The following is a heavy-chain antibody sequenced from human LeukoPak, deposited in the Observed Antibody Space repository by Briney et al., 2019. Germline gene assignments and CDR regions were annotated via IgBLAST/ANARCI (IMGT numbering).Heavy chain of an antibody. CDR2: INPNSGGT. Sequence: ASVTLSCKASGYTFTGYYMHWVRQAPGQGLEWMGWINPNSGGTNYAQKFQGRVTMTRDTSISTAYMELSRLRSDDTAVYYCAREIDVAGTDAFDYWGQGTLVTVSS. V-gene: IGHV1-2*02. J-gene: IGHJ4*02. D-gene: IGHD6-19*01. CDR1: GYTFTGYY. CDR3: AREIDVAGTDAFDY.